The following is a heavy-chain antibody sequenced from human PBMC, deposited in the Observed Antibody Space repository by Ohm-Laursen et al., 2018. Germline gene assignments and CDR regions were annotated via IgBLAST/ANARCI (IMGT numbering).Heavy chain of an antibody. D-gene: IGHD4-17*01. CDR3: AKDTRIDYGDPSSGMDV. J-gene: IGHJ6*02. V-gene: IGHV3-7*01. Sequence: SLRLSCAASGFTFSSYWMSWVRQAPGKGLEWVANIKQDASEKYYVDSVKGRFIISRDNAKNSLYLQMDSLRAEDTALYYCAKDTRIDYGDPSSGMDVWGQGTTVTVSS. CDR2: IKQDASEK. CDR1: GFTFSSYW.